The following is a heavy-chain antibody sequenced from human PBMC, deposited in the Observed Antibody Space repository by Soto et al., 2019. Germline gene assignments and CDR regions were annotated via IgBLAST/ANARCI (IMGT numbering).Heavy chain of an antibody. Sequence: EVQLLESGGGLVQPGGSLRVSCAASGFTFSNYAVTWVRQAPGKGLEWVSTISGSGGSTYYADSVKGRFTISRDTSKNTPYLQMNSLRAEDTAVYYCAKDQGSSWYEIDYWGQGTLVTVSS. D-gene: IGHD6-13*01. J-gene: IGHJ4*02. CDR3: AKDQGSSWYEIDY. CDR2: ISGSGGST. V-gene: IGHV3-23*01. CDR1: GFTFSNYA.